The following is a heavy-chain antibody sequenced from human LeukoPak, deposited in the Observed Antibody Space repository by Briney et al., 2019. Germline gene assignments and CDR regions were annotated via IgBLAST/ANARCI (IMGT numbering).Heavy chain of an antibody. D-gene: IGHD3-3*01. CDR2: IDPNSGGT. CDR3: ARREWSGCYGEY. V-gene: IGHV1-2*02. J-gene: IGHJ4*02. Sequence: ASVKVSCKASGYTFTGHFIHWVRQAPGQGLEWVGWIDPNSGGTKYAQKFQGRVTMTRDTSISTAYMELTRLTSDDTAVYYCARREWSGCYGEYWGQGTLVLVSS. CDR1: GYTFTGHF.